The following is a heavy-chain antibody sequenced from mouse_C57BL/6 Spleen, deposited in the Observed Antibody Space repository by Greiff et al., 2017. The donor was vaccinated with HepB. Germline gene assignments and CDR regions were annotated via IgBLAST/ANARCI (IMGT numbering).Heavy chain of an antibody. CDR3: ARGGQLGYYAMDY. Sequence: VQLMESGAELVKPGASVKMSCKASGYTFTTYPIEWMKQNHGKSLEWIGNFHPYNDDTKYNEKFKGKATLTVEKSSSTVYLELSRLTSDYSAFYYCARGGQLGYYAMDYWGQGTSVTVSS. V-gene: IGHV1-47*01. J-gene: IGHJ4*01. CDR2: FHPYNDDT. CDR1: GYTFTTYP. D-gene: IGHD4-1*02.